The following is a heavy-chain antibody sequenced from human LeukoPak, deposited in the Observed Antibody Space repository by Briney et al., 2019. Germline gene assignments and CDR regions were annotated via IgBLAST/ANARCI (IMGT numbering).Heavy chain of an antibody. J-gene: IGHJ4*02. Sequence: PGGSLRLSCAASGFTFDDYGMSWVRQAPGKGLEWVSGINWNGGSTGYADSVKGRFTISRDNATNSLYLQMNSLRAEDTALYYCARSGSWHYYFDYWGQGTLVTVSS. D-gene: IGHD6-13*01. CDR2: INWNGGST. CDR3: ARSGSWHYYFDY. V-gene: IGHV3-20*04. CDR1: GFTFDDYG.